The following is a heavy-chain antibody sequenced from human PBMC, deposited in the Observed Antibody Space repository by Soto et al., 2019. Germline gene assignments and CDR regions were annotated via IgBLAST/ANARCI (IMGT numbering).Heavy chain of an antibody. V-gene: IGHV2-5*02. CDR1: GFSLSTSGVG. J-gene: IGHJ3*02. CDR2: IYWDDDK. D-gene: IGHD6-6*01. CDR3: ARWSIAAPFDAFDI. Sequence: SGPTLVNPTQTLTLTCTFSGFSLSTSGVGVGWIRQPPGKALEWLALIYWDDDKRYSPSLKSRLTITKDTSKNQVVLTMTNMDPVDTATYYCARWSIAAPFDAFDIWGQGTMVTVSS.